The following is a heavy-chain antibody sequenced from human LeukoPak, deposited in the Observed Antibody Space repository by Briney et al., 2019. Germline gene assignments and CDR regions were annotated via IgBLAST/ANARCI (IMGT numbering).Heavy chain of an antibody. CDR1: GYTFSDYY. CDR3: AREGYSSGWDY. D-gene: IGHD6-19*01. V-gene: IGHV1-2*02. Sequence: GASVKVSCKASGYTFSDYYMHWVRQAPGQGLEWMGWINPNSGGAKYAQKFQGRVTMTRDTSISTAYMELTTLTSDDTAVYYCAREGYSSGWDYWGQGTLVTVSS. J-gene: IGHJ4*02. CDR2: INPNSGGA.